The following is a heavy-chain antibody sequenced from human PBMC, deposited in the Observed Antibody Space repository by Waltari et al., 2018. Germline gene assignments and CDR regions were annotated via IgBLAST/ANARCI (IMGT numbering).Heavy chain of an antibody. Sequence: HLQESGPKLVKPSETLSLICSVSGASLISSSHYWGWVRQSPGRGMEWIGNVYYTGIAFYNPSLRSRVNMSVDTSKNEFSLSLTSVTAADTSVYFCARHERGWQVVKNSHFDYWGQGILVSVSS. CDR1: GASLISSSHY. J-gene: IGHJ4*02. CDR3: ARHERGWQVVKNSHFDY. CDR2: VYYTGIA. D-gene: IGHD6-19*01. V-gene: IGHV4-39*01.